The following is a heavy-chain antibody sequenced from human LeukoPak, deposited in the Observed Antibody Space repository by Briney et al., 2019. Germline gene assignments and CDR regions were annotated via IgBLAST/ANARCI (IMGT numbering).Heavy chain of an antibody. V-gene: IGHV3-7*01. CDR1: GFIFNNYW. CDR3: ARGRRNAFDI. J-gene: IGHJ3*02. CDR2: IRYDGSEK. D-gene: IGHD1-1*01. Sequence: GGSLRLSCEASGFIFNNYWMSWVRQAPGKGLEWVANIRYDGSEKNYVDSVKGRFTISRDNAKNSLYLQMNSLRAEDTAVYYCARGRRNAFDIWGQGTMVTVSS.